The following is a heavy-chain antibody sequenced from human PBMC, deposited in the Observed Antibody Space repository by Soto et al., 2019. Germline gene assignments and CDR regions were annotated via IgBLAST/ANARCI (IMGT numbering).Heavy chain of an antibody. V-gene: IGHV1-18*01. D-gene: IGHD1-1*01. J-gene: IGHJ4*02. CDR1: GYAFTTYG. CDR3: ARGRYGDY. Sequence: QVHLVQSGAEVKKPGASVKVSCKGSGYAFTTYGITWVRQAPGQGLEWMGWISAHNGNANYAQKHQGKITATRDTSTSPAYTELSRLRSDDSAVYSRARGRYGDYWGQGALVTVSS. CDR2: ISAHNGNA.